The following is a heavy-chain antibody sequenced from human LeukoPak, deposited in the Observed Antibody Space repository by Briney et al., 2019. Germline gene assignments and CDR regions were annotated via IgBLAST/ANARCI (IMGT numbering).Heavy chain of an antibody. Sequence: PSETLSLTCTVSGGSISSSGYYWGWIRQPPGKGLEWIGSIYYSGSTHFNPSLKSRVTISVDTSKNQFSLKLSSVTAADTAVYYCARLIAAAGTAEFDYWGQGTLVTVSS. V-gene: IGHV4-39*01. CDR3: ARLIAAAGTAEFDY. D-gene: IGHD6-13*01. J-gene: IGHJ4*02. CDR1: GGSISSSGYY. CDR2: IYYSGST.